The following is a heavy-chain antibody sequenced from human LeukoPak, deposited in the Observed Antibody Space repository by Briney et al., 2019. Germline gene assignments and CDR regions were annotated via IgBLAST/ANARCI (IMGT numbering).Heavy chain of an antibody. CDR3: AKRDYYSFDY. V-gene: IGHV3-23*01. CDR2: ISDSGTST. D-gene: IGHD2/OR15-2a*01. J-gene: IGHJ4*02. CDR1: GFTFNSCA. Sequence: GGSLRLSCAASGFTFNSCAMSWVRQAPGKGLEWVSTISDSGTSTFYADSVKGRFTISRDNSKNTLYVQMNSLRAEDAAVYYCAKRDYYSFDYWGQGTLVTVSS.